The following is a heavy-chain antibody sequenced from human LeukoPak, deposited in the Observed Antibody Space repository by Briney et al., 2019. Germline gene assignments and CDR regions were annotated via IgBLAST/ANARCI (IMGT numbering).Heavy chain of an antibody. J-gene: IGHJ4*02. CDR2: IYSSGST. CDR3: ARHRYSSSSSYFDY. V-gene: IGHV4-59*08. D-gene: IGHD6-6*01. CDR1: GGSISGYY. Sequence: PSETLSLTCIVSGGSISGYYWSWIRQPPGKGLEWIGYIYSSGSTNYDPSLKSRVTMSVDTSKNQFSLKLGSVTAADTAVYYCARHRYSSSSSYFDYWGQGTLVTVSS.